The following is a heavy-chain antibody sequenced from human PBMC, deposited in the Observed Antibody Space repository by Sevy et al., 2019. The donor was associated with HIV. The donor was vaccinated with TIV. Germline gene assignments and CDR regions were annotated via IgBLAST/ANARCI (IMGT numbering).Heavy chain of an antibody. D-gene: IGHD4-17*01. Sequence: EYAASVKGRFTISRDDSKSIAYLQMNRLKTEDTAVYYCSRALATVATPEYYFDCWGQGTLVTVSS. CDR3: SRALATVATPEYYFDC. J-gene: IGHJ4*02. V-gene: IGHV3-49*02.